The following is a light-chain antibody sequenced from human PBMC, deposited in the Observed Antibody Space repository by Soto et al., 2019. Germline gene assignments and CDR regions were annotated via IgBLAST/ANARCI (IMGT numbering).Light chain of an antibody. CDR3: AAWDDSLRGWV. CDR2: RNN. CDR1: SSNIGDNY. V-gene: IGLV1-47*01. Sequence: QSVMTQQTSASGTPGQRVTISCSGSSSNIGDNYVYWYQQFPGTAPKLLIYRNNQRPPGVPDRFSGSKSGTSASLAISGLLSEEGADYYCAAWDDSLRGWVFGGGTKVTVL. J-gene: IGLJ3*02.